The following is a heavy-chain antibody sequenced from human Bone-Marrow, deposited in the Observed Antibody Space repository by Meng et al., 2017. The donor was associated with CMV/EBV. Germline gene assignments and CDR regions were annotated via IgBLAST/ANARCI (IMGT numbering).Heavy chain of an antibody. Sequence: ASVKVSCKASGYTFTSYYMHWVRQAPGQGLEWMGIINPSGGSTSYAQKFQGRVTMTRDTSTSTVYMELSSLRSEDTAVYYCARGPVGGTRIAAAGMDYWGQGQWSPSPQ. D-gene: IGHD6-13*01. CDR1: GYTFTSYY. CDR2: INPSGGST. V-gene: IGHV1-46*01. J-gene: IGHJ4*02. CDR3: ARGPVGGTRIAAAGMDY.